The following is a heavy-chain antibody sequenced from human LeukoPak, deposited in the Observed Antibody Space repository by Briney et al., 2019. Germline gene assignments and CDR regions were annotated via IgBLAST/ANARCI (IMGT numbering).Heavy chain of an antibody. D-gene: IGHD6-13*01. J-gene: IGHJ4*02. CDR3: ATSLYSSSWYPFDY. CDR2: ISSSSSYT. V-gene: IGHV3-11*06. CDR1: RFTFSDYY. Sequence: GGSLRLSCAASRFTFSDYYMSWIRQAPGKGLEWVSYISSSSSYTNYADSVKGRFTISRDNAKNSLYLQMNSLRAEDTAVYYCATSLYSSSWYPFDYWGQGTLVTVSS.